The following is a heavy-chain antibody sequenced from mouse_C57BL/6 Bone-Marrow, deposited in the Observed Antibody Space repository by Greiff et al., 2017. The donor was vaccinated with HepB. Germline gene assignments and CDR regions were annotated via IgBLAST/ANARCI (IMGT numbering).Heavy chain of an antibody. CDR2: IYPGSGST. J-gene: IGHJ1*03. V-gene: IGHV1-55*01. CDR3: ARGGYSNYNWYFDV. Sequence: QVQLQQSGAELVKPGASVKMSCKASGYTFTSYWITWVKQRPGQGLEWIGDIYPGSGSTNYNEKFKSKATLTVDTSSSTAYMQLSSLTSEDSAVYYCARGGYSNYNWYFDVWGTGTTVTVSS. CDR1: GYTFTSYW. D-gene: IGHD2-5*01.